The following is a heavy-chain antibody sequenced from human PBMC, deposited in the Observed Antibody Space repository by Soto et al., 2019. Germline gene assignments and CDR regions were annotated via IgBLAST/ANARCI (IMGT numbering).Heavy chain of an antibody. CDR1: GFTFSGFD. V-gene: IGHV3-13*01. CDR2: IGTAGDT. J-gene: IGHJ1*01. CDR3: ARGQELGAHFLAS. D-gene: IGHD1-7*01. Sequence: GGSLRLSCEGSGFTFSGFDMHWVRQPTGKGLEWVSTIGTAGDTYYAVSVKGRFTISRDNAKNSLSLQMNSLRAGDTAVYFCARGQELGAHFLASWGQAT.